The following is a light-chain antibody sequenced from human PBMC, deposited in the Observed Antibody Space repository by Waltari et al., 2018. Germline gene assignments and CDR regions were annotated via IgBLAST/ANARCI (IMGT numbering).Light chain of an antibody. CDR3: QVWDTTSDHLV. CDR2: YDG. CDR1: NIGRTS. J-gene: IGLJ2*01. Sequence: SSVLTQSPSLSVAPGQTARLSCGGANIGRTSVHWYQQKPGQAPLLVIFYDGDRPSEIPERFSGSNSGNTATLTIVRVEAGDEADYFCQVWDTTSDHLVFGGGTKLTVL. V-gene: IGLV3-21*04.